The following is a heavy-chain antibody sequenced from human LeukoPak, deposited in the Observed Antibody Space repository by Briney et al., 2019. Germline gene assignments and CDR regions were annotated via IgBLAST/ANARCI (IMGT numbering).Heavy chain of an antibody. D-gene: IGHD3-10*01. J-gene: IGHJ4*02. CDR1: GGSSSGYY. CDR2: INHSGST. Sequence: SETLSLTCAVYGGSSSGYYWSWIRQPPGKGLEWIGEINHSGSTNYNPSLKSRVTISVDTSKNQFSLKLSSVTAADTAVYYCAILWFGELGYWGQGTLVTVSS. CDR3: AILWFGELGY. V-gene: IGHV4-34*01.